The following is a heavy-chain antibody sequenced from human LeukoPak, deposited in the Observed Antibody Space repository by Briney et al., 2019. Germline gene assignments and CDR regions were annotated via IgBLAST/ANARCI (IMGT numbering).Heavy chain of an antibody. J-gene: IGHJ3*02. V-gene: IGHV3-21*01. D-gene: IGHD7-27*01. Sequence: PGGSLRLSCAASGFTFSSYSMIWVRQAPGKGLEWVSSISISSSYLYYADSVKGRFTISRDNAKNSLYLQMNSLRAEDMAVYYCARDKNWGSGAFDIWGQGTMVTVSS. CDR2: ISISSSYL. CDR3: ARDKNWGSGAFDI. CDR1: GFTFSSYS.